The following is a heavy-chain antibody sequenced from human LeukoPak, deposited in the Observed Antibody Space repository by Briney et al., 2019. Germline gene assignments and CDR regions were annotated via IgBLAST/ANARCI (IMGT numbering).Heavy chain of an antibody. CDR1: GFTFSSYG. J-gene: IGHJ3*02. CDR2: IWSDGTNK. Sequence: PGRSLRLSCAVSGFTFSSYGMYWVRQAPGKGLEWVAVIWSDGTNKYYADSVKGRFTISRDNSKYTLYLQMNSLRAEDTAVYYCAKDLGAFDIWGQGTMVTVSS. V-gene: IGHV3-33*06. CDR3: AKDLGAFDI. D-gene: IGHD3-16*01.